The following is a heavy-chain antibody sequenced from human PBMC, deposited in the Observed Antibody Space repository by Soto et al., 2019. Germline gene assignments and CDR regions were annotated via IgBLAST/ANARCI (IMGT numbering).Heavy chain of an antibody. CDR2: INHSGST. J-gene: IGHJ6*02. Sequence: SETLSLTCAVYGGSFSGYYWSWIRQPPGKGLEWIGEINHSGSTNYNPSLKSRVTISVDTSKNQFSLKLSSVTAADTAVYYCARVVNTAMLYYYYYGMDVWGQGTTVTVSS. V-gene: IGHV4-34*01. CDR1: GGSFSGYY. D-gene: IGHD5-18*01. CDR3: ARVVNTAMLYYYYYGMDV.